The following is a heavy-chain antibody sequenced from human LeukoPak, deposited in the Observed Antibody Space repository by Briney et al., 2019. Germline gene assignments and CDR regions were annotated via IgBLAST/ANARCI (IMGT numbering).Heavy chain of an antibody. CDR3: VGSMTTVTQGDAFDI. CDR1: GGSFSGYY. D-gene: IGHD4-17*01. Sequence: KPSETLSLTCAVYGGSFSGYYWSWIRQPPGKGLEWIGEINHSGSTNYNPSLKRRVTISVDTSKNQFSLKLSSVTAADTAVYYCVGSMTTVTQGDAFDIWGQGTMVTVSS. CDR2: INHSGST. V-gene: IGHV4-34*01. J-gene: IGHJ3*02.